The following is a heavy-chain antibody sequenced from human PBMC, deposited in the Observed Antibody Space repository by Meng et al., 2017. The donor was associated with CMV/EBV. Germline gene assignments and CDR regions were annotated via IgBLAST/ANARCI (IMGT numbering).Heavy chain of an antibody. V-gene: IGHV4-34*01. Sequence: SETLSPTCAVYGGSLSGYYWSWIRQPPGKGLEWIGEINHSGSTNYNPSLRSRVTISVDTSNNQFSLKLSSVTAADTAVYYCAGGKSSLYDFWSGYSILFDSWGQGTLVTVSS. CDR2: INHSGST. CDR3: AGGKSSLYDFWSGYSILFDS. CDR1: GGSLSGYY. J-gene: IGHJ4*02. D-gene: IGHD3-3*01.